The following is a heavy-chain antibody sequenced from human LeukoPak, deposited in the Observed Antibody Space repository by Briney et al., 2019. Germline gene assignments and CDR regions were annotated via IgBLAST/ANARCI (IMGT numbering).Heavy chain of an antibody. V-gene: IGHV3-23*01. D-gene: IGHD3-10*01. CDR2: ISATGGST. CDR3: ANGRGEFGELSHDY. Sequence: SGGSLRLSCAATGFTFSSYAMSWVRQAPGKGLEWVSAISATGGSTYYADSVKGRFSISRDNSKNTLYLQMNSLRAEDTAVYYCANGRGEFGELSHDYWGQGTLVTVSS. J-gene: IGHJ4*02. CDR1: GFTFSSYA.